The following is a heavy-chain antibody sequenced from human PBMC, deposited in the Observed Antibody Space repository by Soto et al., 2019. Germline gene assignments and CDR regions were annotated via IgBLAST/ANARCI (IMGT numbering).Heavy chain of an antibody. Sequence: GGSLRLSCAASGFTFSSYAMSWVRQAPGKGLEWVSVISGSGGSTDYADSVKGRFTISRDNSKNTLYLQMNSLRAEDTAVYYCAKDLWFGEPRRHYSMDVWGQGTTVTVSS. J-gene: IGHJ6*02. CDR3: AKDLWFGEPRRHYSMDV. D-gene: IGHD3-10*01. CDR2: ISGSGGST. CDR1: GFTFSSYA. V-gene: IGHV3-23*01.